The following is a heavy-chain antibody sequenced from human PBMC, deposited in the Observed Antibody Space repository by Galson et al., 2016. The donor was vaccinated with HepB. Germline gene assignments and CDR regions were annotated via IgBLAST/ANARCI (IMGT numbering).Heavy chain of an antibody. CDR3: ATGGSRGISDAFGF. J-gene: IGHJ3*01. V-gene: IGHV3-74*01. CDR1: GFSFSSSW. Sequence: SLRLSCAASGFSFSSSWMHWVRQAPGKGLVWVSRIDRYGSSTGYADSVKGRFTITRDNAKNSLYRQMNSLGAEDTAVYYCATGGSRGISDAFGFWGQGTMVTVSS. D-gene: IGHD3-16*01. CDR2: IDRYGSST.